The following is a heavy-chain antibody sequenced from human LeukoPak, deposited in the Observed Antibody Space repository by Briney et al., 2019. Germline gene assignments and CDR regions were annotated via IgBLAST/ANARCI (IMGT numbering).Heavy chain of an antibody. CDR2: ISGSGGGT. CDR1: GLTFSSYA. Sequence: PGGSLRLSCAASGLTFSSYAMSWVRQAPGKGLEWVSTISGSGGGTYYTDSVKGRFTISRNNSKNTLYLQLSSLRAEETAVYYCTKVVYSGYGPADYWGQGTLVTVSS. CDR3: TKVVYSGYGPADY. V-gene: IGHV3-23*01. D-gene: IGHD5-12*01. J-gene: IGHJ4*02.